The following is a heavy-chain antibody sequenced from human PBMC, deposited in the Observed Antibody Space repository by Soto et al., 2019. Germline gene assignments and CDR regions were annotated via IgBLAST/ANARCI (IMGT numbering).Heavy chain of an antibody. V-gene: IGHV3-30*18. CDR1: GVTFSSYG. J-gene: IGHJ4*02. Sequence: GGSLRLSCAASGVTFSSYGRHWVRQAPGKGLEWVAVISYDGSNKYYADSVKGRFAISRDNSKNTLYLQMNSLRAEDTAVYYCAKDLNHYDFWSGSDYFDYWGQGTLVTVSS. D-gene: IGHD3-3*01. CDR3: AKDLNHYDFWSGSDYFDY. CDR2: ISYDGSNK.